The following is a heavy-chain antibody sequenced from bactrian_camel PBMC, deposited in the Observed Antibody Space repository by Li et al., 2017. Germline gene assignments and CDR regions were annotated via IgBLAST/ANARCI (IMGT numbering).Heavy chain of an antibody. CDR2: INRLGDVT. V-gene: IGHV3S40*01. D-gene: IGHD5*01. J-gene: IGHJ4*01. CDR3: LVGFDY. Sequence: DVQLVESGGGSVQAGGSLRLSCAPPGITNSIACMGWFRQAPGNEREGVSWINRLGDVTEYAPSVKGRFATTRDNAKNTVYLQLNNLKTEDTGMHYCLVGFDYWGRGTQVTVS. CDR1: GITNSIAC.